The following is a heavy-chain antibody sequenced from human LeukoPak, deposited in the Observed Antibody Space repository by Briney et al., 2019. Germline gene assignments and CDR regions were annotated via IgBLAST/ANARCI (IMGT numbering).Heavy chain of an antibody. D-gene: IGHD2-2*01. CDR2: IQQDGSEK. CDR3: ARDARVVLDY. J-gene: IGHJ4*02. Sequence: GGLLRRSRAAARCAVSDYRISWVRQPPEKGLEWVANIQQDGSEKYYVDSVKGRLTISRDNAKNSLYLQMNSLRAEDTAVYYCARDARVVLDYWGQGTLVTVSS. V-gene: IGHV3-7*01. CDR1: RCAVSDYR.